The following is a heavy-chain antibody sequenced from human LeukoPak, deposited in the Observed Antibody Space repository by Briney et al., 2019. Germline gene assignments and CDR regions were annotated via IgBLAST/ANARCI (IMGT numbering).Heavy chain of an antibody. CDR1: GGSISSSSYY. CDR2: IYYSGST. Sequence: SETLSLTCTVSGGSISSSSYYWGWIRQPPGKGLEWIGSIYYSGSTYYNPSLKSRVTISVDTSKNQFSLKLSSVTAADTAVYYCARQIVVVGIDYWGQGTLVTVSS. D-gene: IGHD2-21*01. CDR3: ARQIVVVGIDY. J-gene: IGHJ4*02. V-gene: IGHV4-39*01.